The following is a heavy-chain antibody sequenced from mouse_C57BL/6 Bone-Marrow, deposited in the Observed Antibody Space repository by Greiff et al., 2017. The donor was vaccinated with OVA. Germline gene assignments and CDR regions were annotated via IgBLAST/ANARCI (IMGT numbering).Heavy chain of an antibody. CDR2: INPYNGDT. D-gene: IGHD2-10*02. J-gene: IGHJ3*01. CDR3: ARSWGYGNYVWFAY. CDR1: GYSFTGYF. V-gene: IGHV1-20*01. Sequence: VHVKQSGPELVKPGDSVKISCKASGYSFTGYFMNWVMQSHGKSLEWIGRINPYNGDTFYNQKFKGKATLTVDKSSSTAHMELRSLTSEDSAVYYCARSWGYGNYVWFAYWGQGTLVTVSA.